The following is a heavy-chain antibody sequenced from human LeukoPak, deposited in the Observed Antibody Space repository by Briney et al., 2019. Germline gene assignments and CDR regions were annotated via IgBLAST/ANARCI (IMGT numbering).Heavy chain of an antibody. Sequence: SETLSLTCTVSGYSISSAYYWGWIRQPPGKGLEWIGSIFHSGSTYYNPSLKSRVTMSVDTSKNQFSLKLSSVTAADTAVYYCARHKGSSWSHTFDYWGQGTLVTVSS. CDR3: ARHKGSSWSHTFDY. V-gene: IGHV4-38-2*02. CDR2: IFHSGST. CDR1: GYSISSAYY. D-gene: IGHD6-13*01. J-gene: IGHJ4*02.